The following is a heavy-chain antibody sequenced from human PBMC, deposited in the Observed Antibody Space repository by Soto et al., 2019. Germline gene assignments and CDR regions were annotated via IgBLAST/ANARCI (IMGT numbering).Heavy chain of an antibody. Sequence: QVQLQESGPGLVKPSETMSLTCTISGDSINNYFWNWIRQTPGKGLEWIGYISYSGSTSYNPSLQSRVTTSSDTSKNHFSLKLSSVTAADTAVYYCARARQRDTGRGLDVWGQGTTVTVSS. CDR1: GDSINNYF. CDR3: ARARQRDTGRGLDV. CDR2: ISYSGST. V-gene: IGHV4-59*01. D-gene: IGHD5-18*01. J-gene: IGHJ6*02.